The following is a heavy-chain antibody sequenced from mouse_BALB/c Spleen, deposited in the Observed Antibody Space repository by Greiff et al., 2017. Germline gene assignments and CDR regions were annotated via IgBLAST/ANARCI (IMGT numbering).Heavy chain of an antibody. CDR2: IDPANGNT. CDR3: ASSNSAMDY. V-gene: IGHV14-3*02. Sequence: VQLKESGAELVKPGASVKLSCTASGFNIKDTYMHWVKQRPEQGLEWIGRIDPANGNTKYDPKFQGKATITADTSSNTAYLQLSSLTSEDTAVYYCASSNSAMDYWGQGTSVTVSS. J-gene: IGHJ4*01. CDR1: GFNIKDTY.